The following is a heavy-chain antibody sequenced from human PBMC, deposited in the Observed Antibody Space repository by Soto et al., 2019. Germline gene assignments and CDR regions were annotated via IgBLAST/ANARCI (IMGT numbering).Heavy chain of an antibody. Sequence: KGLEWVSAISGSGGSTYYADSVKGRFTISRDNSKNTLYLQMNSLRAEDTAVYYCAKVFFQAKDGIRDVRSVSAFLLNRSSDL. V-gene: IGHV3-23*01. J-gene: IGHJ2*01. D-gene: IGHD2-15*01. CDR3: AKVFFQAKDGIRDVRSVSAFLLNRSSDL. CDR2: ISGSGGST.